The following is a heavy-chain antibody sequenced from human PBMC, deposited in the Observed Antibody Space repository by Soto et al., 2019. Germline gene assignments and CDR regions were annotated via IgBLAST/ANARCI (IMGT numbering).Heavy chain of an antibody. V-gene: IGHV4-30-2*01. D-gene: IGHD2-15*01. CDR1: GGSISSGGYS. Sequence: QLQLQESGSGLVKPSQTLSLTCAVSGGSISSGGYSWSWIRQPPGKCLEWIWYIYHSGSNYYNPSLKSRVTISVDRSNNHFSLKLSSVTAADTAVYYCARGYGYYFDYWCQGTLVTVSS. CDR2: IYHSGSN. CDR3: ARGYGYYFDY. J-gene: IGHJ4*02.